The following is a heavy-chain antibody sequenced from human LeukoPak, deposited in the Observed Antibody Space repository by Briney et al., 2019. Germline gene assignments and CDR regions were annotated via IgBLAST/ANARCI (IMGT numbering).Heavy chain of an antibody. CDR2: INHSGST. CDR3: ARGSRYCSSISCYKYYYAMDV. Sequence: PSETLSLTCAVYGGSFSDSYWSWIRQPPGQGQEWIGEINHSGSTNFKSSLKSRVTISVDTSKNQFSLKLSSVTAADTAVYFCARGSRYCSSISCYKYYYAMDVWGQGTTVTVSS. CDR1: GGSFSDSY. D-gene: IGHD2-2*02. V-gene: IGHV4-34*01. J-gene: IGHJ6*02.